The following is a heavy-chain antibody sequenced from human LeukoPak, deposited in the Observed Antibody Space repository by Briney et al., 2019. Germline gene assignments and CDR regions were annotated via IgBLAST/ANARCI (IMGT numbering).Heavy chain of an antibody. Sequence: PGGSLRLPCAASGFTFSSYAMSWVRQAPGKRLEWVSAISGSGGSTYYADSVKGRFTISRDNSKNTLYLQMNSLRAEDTAVYYCAKRYGSGQKRGAFDIWGQGTMVTVSS. CDR3: AKRYGSGQKRGAFDI. CDR2: ISGSGGST. CDR1: GFTFSSYA. V-gene: IGHV3-23*01. J-gene: IGHJ3*02. D-gene: IGHD3-10*01.